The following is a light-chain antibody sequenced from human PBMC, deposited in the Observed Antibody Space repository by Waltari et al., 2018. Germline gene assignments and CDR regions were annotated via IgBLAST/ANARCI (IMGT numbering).Light chain of an antibody. CDR1: QSVSSSS. CDR2: GAS. J-gene: IGKJ1*01. V-gene: IGKV3-20*01. CDR3: QQYGSSPWT. Sequence: EIVLTQSPGTLSLSPGERATLSCRASQSVSSSSLAGYQQKVGQAPRLPIYGASNRATGVPARFSGSGSGTDFTLTISRLEPEDFAVYYCQQYGSSPWTFGQGTKVEIK.